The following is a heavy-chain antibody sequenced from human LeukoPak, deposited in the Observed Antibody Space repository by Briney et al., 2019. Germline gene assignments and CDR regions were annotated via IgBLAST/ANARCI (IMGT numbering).Heavy chain of an antibody. J-gene: IGHJ4*02. CDR3: TRRACSSTSCQDY. CDR1: GFTFSGSA. Sequence: PGGSLTLSCAASGFTFSGSAMHWVRQASGKGLEWVGRIRSKANSYATAYAASVKGRFTISRDDSKNTSYLQMNSLKTEDTAVYYCTRRACSSTSCQDYWGQGTLVTVSS. CDR2: IRSKANSYAT. D-gene: IGHD2-2*01. V-gene: IGHV3-73*01.